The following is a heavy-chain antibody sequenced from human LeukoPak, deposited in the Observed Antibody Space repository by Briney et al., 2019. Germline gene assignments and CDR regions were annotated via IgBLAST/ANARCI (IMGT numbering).Heavy chain of an antibody. CDR2: IQENGNAK. J-gene: IGHJ3*01. Sequence: GGSLRLSCAASGFTFSAYWMTWVRQAPGKGLEWVANIQENGNAKYYVDSVKGRFTISRDNAKNSLYLQMNSLRDDDTAVYYCVRDQFYAFDVWGQGTMVTVSS. CDR1: GFTFSAYW. CDR3: VRDQFYAFDV. V-gene: IGHV3-7*01.